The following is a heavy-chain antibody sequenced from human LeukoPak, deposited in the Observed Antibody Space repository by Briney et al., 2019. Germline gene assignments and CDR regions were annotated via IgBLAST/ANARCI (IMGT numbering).Heavy chain of an antibody. CDR3: ARDPTGTTNWFDP. D-gene: IGHD1-7*01. CDR2: IYYSGST. V-gene: IGHV4-59*01. CDR1: GGSISSYY. J-gene: IGHJ5*02. Sequence: SETLSLTCTVSGGSISSYYWSWIRQPPGKGLEWIGYIYYSGSTNYNLSLKSRVTISVDTSKNQFSLKLSSMTAADTAVYYCARDPTGTTNWFDPWGQGTLVTVSS.